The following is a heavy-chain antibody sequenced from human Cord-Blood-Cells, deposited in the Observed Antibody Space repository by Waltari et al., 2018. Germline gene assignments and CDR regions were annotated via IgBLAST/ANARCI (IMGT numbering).Heavy chain of an antibody. D-gene: IGHD3-9*01. Sequence: QVQLVQSGAAVTQPGSSVKVSCKASGGTFSRSAICWGRPAPGSGLEWMGGIIPIFGTANYAQKFQGRVTITADESTSTAYMELSSLRSEDTAVYYCARRAAVLRYFDWQYYFDYWGQGTLVTVSS. CDR2: IIPIFGTA. CDR3: ARRAAVLRYFDWQYYFDY. CDR1: GGTFSRSA. J-gene: IGHJ4*02. V-gene: IGHV1-69*01.